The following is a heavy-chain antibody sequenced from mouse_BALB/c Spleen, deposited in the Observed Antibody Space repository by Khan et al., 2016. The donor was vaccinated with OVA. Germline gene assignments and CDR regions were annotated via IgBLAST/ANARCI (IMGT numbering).Heavy chain of an antibody. CDR3: TRGRTY. V-gene: IGHV3-2*02. J-gene: IGHJ3*01. CDR2: ISYSGST. Sequence: VQLQQSGPGLVKPSQSLSLTCTVTGYSITSDYAWNWIRQFPGNKLEWMGYISYSGSTSYTPSLKSRISITRATSKNQFFLQLNSVTTEDTATYYCTRGRTYWGQGTLVTVSA. D-gene: IGHD3-3*01. CDR1: GYSITSDYA.